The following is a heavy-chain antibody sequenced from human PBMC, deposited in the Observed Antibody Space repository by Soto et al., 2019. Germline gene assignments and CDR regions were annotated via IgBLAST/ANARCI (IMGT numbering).Heavy chain of an antibody. J-gene: IGHJ4*02. CDR1: GGSISSGGYY. V-gene: IGHV4-31*01. Sequence: QVQLQESGPGLVKPSQTLSLTCTVSGGSISSGGYYWSWIRQHPGKGLEWIGYIYYSGSTYYNPSPKSPVNISVDTSKNPFSPELSSGNAADTAVYYCARWEQQVDYWGQGTLVTVSS. D-gene: IGHD6-13*01. CDR3: ARWEQQVDY. CDR2: IYYSGST.